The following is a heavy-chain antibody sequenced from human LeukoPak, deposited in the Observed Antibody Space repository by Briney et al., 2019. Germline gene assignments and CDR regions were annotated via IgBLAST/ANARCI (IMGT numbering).Heavy chain of an antibody. CDR2: IYHSGST. D-gene: IGHD1-20*01. CDR3: ARDRRGSITGTQPLYY. V-gene: IGHV4-30-2*01. CDR1: GGSISSGGYY. J-gene: IGHJ4*02. Sequence: PSETLSLTCTVSGGSISSGGYYWSWIRQPPGKGLEWIGYIYHSGSTYYNPSLKSRVTISVDRSKNQFSLKLSSVTAADTAVYYCARDRRGSITGTQPLYYWGQGTLVIVST.